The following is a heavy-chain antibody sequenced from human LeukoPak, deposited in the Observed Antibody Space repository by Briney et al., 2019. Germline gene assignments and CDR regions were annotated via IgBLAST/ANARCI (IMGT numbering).Heavy chain of an antibody. J-gene: IGHJ6*03. CDR3: ARFAAGGSYYYYMDV. V-gene: IGHV3-48*01. Sequence: GGSLRLSCAASGFTFSSYTMNWVRQPPGKGLEWVSSIGTSSTTIYYADSVKGRFTISRDNAKNSLYLQMNSLRADDTAVYYCARFAAGGSYYYYMDVWGKGTTVTVSS. CDR1: GFTFSSYT. D-gene: IGHD6-25*01. CDR2: IGTSSTTI.